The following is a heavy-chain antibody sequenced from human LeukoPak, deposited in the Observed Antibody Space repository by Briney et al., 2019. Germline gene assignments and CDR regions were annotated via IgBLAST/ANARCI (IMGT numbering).Heavy chain of an antibody. Sequence: SRTLSLTCAVSGGSISSGGYSWSWIRQPPGKGPEWIGYIYHSGSTYYNPSLKSRVTISVDRSKNQFSLKLSSVTAADTAVYYCARAIKFGKELDYWGQGTLVTVSS. V-gene: IGHV4-30-2*01. J-gene: IGHJ4*02. CDR1: GGSISSGGYS. D-gene: IGHD5-12*01. CDR2: IYHSGST. CDR3: ARAIKFGKELDY.